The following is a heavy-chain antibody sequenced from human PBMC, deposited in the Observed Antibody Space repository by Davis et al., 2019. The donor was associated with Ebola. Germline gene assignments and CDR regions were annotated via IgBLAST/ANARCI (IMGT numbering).Heavy chain of an antibody. J-gene: IGHJ5*02. CDR3: ARDIINSIELLEPYSWFDP. CDR2: INAGNGNT. Sequence: AASVKVSCKASGYTFTNYVLHWVRQAPGQRLEWMGWINAGNGNTKYSQKFQGRVTITRDTSARTAYMELSSLRSEDTAVYYCARDIINSIELLEPYSWFDPWGQGTLVTVSS. V-gene: IGHV1-3*01. D-gene: IGHD1-14*01. CDR1: GYTFTNYV.